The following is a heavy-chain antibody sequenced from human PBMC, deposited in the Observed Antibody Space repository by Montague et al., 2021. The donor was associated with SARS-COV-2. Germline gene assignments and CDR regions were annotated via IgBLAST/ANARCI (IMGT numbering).Heavy chain of an antibody. J-gene: IGHJ4*02. CDR3: ARRPSSRWSFDS. CDR2: TSGRT. D-gene: IGHD6-13*01. Sequence: TSGRTNYNPSLKSRVTISLDTSRNQFSLQLTSVTAADTAVYYCARRPSSRWSFDSWGQGTQV. V-gene: IGHV4-4*09.